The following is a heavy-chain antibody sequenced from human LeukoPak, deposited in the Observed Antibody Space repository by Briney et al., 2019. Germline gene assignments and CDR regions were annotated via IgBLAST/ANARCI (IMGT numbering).Heavy chain of an antibody. J-gene: IGHJ6*02. Sequence: ASVKLSCKASGYTFTGYYMHWVRQAPGQGLEWMGWINPNSGGTNYAQKFQGRVTMTRDTSISTAYMELSRLRSDGTAVYYCARDLRRLGYCSSTSCDVGYYYYGMDVWGQGTTVTVSS. CDR3: ARDLRRLGYCSSTSCDVGYYYYGMDV. CDR1: GYTFTGYY. V-gene: IGHV1-2*02. D-gene: IGHD2-2*01. CDR2: INPNSGGT.